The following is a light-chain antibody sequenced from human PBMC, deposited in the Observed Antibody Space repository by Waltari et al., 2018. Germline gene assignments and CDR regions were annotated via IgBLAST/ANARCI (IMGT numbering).Light chain of an antibody. V-gene: IGLV4-69*01. CDR2: LNSDGSH. J-gene: IGLJ3*02. CDR1: SGHSSYA. Sequence: QLVLTQSPSASASLGASVKLTCTLRSGHSSYAIAWHQQQPEKGPRYLMKLNSDGSHSKGDGIPDRFSGSSSGAERYLTISSLQSEDEADYYCQTWGTGPLVFGGGTKLTVL. CDR3: QTWGTGPLV.